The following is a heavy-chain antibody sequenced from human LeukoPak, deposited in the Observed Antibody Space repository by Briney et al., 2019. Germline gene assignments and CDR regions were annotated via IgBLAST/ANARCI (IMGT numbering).Heavy chain of an antibody. CDR3: ARDSEDYYDSSGRIYWYFDL. V-gene: IGHV1-69*13. CDR2: IIPIFGTA. Sequence: SVKVSCRASGYTFTSYYMHWVRQAPGQGLEWMGGIIPIFGTANYAQKFQGRVTITADESTSTAYMELSSLRSEDTAVYYCARDSEDYYDSSGRIYWYFDLWGRGTLVTVSS. CDR1: GYTFTSYY. D-gene: IGHD3-22*01. J-gene: IGHJ2*01.